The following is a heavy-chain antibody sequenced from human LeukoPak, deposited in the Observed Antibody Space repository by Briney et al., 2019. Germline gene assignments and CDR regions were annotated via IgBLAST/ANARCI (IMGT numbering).Heavy chain of an antibody. CDR2: INPNSGGT. J-gene: IGHJ4*02. V-gene: IGHV1-2*06. CDR3: ARADYYDSSGYSY. D-gene: IGHD3-22*01. Sequence: ASVKVSCKXSGYTFSDYYIHWVRQAPGQGLEWMGRINPNSGGTNYAQKFQGRVTMTRDTSISTTYMELSRLRSDDTAVYYCARADYYDSSGYSYWGQGTLVTVSS. CDR1: GYTFSDYY.